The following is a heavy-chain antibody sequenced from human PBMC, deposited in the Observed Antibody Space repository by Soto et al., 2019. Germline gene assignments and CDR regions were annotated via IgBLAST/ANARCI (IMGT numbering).Heavy chain of an antibody. CDR2: INHSGST. J-gene: IGHJ6*03. V-gene: IGHV4-34*01. CDR3: AREDYYYYYLDV. CDR1: GGSFSGYY. Sequence: QVQLQQWGAGLLKPSETLSLTCAVYGGSFSGYYWSWIRQPPGKGLEWIGEINHSGSTNYTPSLNSRVPISVDTSKNQFAPKLSSVTAADTAVYYCAREDYYYYYLDVWGKGTTVTVSS.